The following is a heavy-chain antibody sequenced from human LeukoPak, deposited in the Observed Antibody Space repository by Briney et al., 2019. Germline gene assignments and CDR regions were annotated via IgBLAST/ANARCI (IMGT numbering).Heavy chain of an antibody. CDR3: ARGLLWFGEEPQYFDY. D-gene: IGHD3-10*01. Sequence: ASVKVSCKASGYTFTGYYMHWVRQAPGQGLEWMGWINPNSGGTNYAQKFQGRVTMTRDTSISTAYMELSRLRSDDTAVYYCARGLLWFGEEPQYFDYWGQGTLVTVSS. CDR2: INPNSGGT. J-gene: IGHJ4*02. V-gene: IGHV1-2*02. CDR1: GYTFTGYY.